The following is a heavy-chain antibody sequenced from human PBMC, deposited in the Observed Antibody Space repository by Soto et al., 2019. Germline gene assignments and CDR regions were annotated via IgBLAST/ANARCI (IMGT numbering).Heavy chain of an antibody. J-gene: IGHJ6*02. CDR1: GYSFTSYW. Sequence: GESLKISCKGSGYSFTSYWISWVRQMPGKGLEWMGRIDPSDSYTNYSPSFQGHVTISADKSISTAYLQWSSLKASDTAMYYCARQLIRVGGLTTVTTSFHYGMDVWGQGTTVTVSS. CDR3: ARQLIRVGGLTTVTTSFHYGMDV. V-gene: IGHV5-10-1*01. D-gene: IGHD4-4*01. CDR2: IDPSDSYT.